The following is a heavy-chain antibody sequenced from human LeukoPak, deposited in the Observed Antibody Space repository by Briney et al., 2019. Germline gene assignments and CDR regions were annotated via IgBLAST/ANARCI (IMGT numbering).Heavy chain of an antibody. CDR1: GGYIRSYY. D-gene: IGHD6-13*01. Sequence: SETLSLTCTVSGGYIRSYYWSWIRQPPGKGLEWIGYIYYSGSTNYNPSLKSRVTISVDTSKKQLSLKLSSVTAADTAVYYCARLAAAGDFDYWGQGTLVTVSS. CDR2: IYYSGST. V-gene: IGHV4-59*12. CDR3: ARLAAAGDFDY. J-gene: IGHJ4*02.